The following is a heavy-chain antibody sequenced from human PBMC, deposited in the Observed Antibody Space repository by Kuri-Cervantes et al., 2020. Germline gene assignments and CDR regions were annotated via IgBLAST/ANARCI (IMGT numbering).Heavy chain of an antibody. D-gene: IGHD6-13*01. CDR3: ARDQQLVWVAFDI. CDR2: INPNTGAT. CDR1: GYTFTSYD. J-gene: IGHJ3*02. Sequence: ASVKVSCKASGYTFTSYDINWVRQTTGQGLEWMGWINPNTGATGYAQRFQGRVTMTRDTSINTAYMEVSSLRTEDTAVYYCARDQQLVWVAFDIWGQGTMVTVSS. V-gene: IGHV1-8*01.